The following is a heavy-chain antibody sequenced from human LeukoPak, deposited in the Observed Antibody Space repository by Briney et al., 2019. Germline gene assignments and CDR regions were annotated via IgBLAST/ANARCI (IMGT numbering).Heavy chain of an antibody. J-gene: IGHJ6*02. V-gene: IGHV3-11*01. D-gene: IGHD3-10*01. CDR2: ISSGSTTM. Sequence: GGSLRLSCVASGFTFSEYYMSWIRQAPGKGLEWISYISSGSTTMYYADSVKGRITVSRDNAKNSLYLQMNSLRAEDTAVYYCATEPRGTYYYGSNGMDVWGQGTTVTVSS. CDR3: ATEPRGTYYYGSNGMDV. CDR1: GFTFSEYY.